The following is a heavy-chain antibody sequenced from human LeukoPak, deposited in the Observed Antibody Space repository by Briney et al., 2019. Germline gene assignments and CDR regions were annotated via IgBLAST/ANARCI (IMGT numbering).Heavy chain of an antibody. V-gene: IGHV4-39*07. D-gene: IGHD4-17*01. CDR1: GGSISSINYY. Sequence: SETLSLTCTVSGGSISSINYYWGWIRQAPGRGLECIGNIYYVGTTYYNPSLRSRVTISVDTSKGQFSLKLTSVTAADTAVYYCARASHDYGDYSHFDYWGQGTLVTVSS. J-gene: IGHJ4*02. CDR3: ARASHDYGDYSHFDY. CDR2: IYYVGTT.